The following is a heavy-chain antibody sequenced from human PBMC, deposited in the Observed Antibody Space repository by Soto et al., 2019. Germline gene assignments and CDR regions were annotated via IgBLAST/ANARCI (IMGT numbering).Heavy chain of an antibody. CDR1: GFTFDDYA. D-gene: IGHD5-18*01. Sequence: SLRLSWAASGFTFDDYAMHWVRQAPGKGLEGVSGLSWNSVSIGYAASVKGRFTISRDNAKISLYLQMNSLRAEDTALYYCAKDIRSSYAQAAFDIWGQGTMVTVSS. CDR2: LSWNSVSI. CDR3: AKDIRSSYAQAAFDI. J-gene: IGHJ3*02. V-gene: IGHV3-9*01.